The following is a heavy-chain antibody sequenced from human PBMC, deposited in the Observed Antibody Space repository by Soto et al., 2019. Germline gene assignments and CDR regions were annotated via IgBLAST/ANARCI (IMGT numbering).Heavy chain of an antibody. Sequence: GGSLRLSCAASGFTFSSYAMSWVRQAPGKGLEWVSAISGSGGSTYYADSAKGRFTISRDNSKNTLYLQMNSLRAEDTAVYYCAKHYGSGPYYYYGMDVWGQGTTVTVSS. CDR2: ISGSGGST. V-gene: IGHV3-23*01. J-gene: IGHJ6*02. CDR1: GFTFSSYA. CDR3: AKHYGSGPYYYYGMDV. D-gene: IGHD3-10*01.